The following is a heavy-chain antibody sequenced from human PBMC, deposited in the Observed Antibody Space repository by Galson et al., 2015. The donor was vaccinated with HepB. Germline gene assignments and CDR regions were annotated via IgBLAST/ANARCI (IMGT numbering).Heavy chain of an antibody. J-gene: IGHJ4*02. V-gene: IGHV1-69*13. CDR2: IIPIFGTA. CDR3: ARALPPYSSSSYYFDY. CDR1: GGTFSSNA. Sequence: SVKVSCKASGGTFSSNAISWVRQAPGQGLEWMGGIIPIFGTANYAQKFQGRVTITADESTSTAYMELSSLRSEDTAVYYCARALPPYSSSSYYFDYWGQGTLVTVSS. D-gene: IGHD6-6*01.